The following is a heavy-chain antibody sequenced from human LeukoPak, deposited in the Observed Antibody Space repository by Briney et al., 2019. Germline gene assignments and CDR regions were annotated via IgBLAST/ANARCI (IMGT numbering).Heavy chain of an antibody. V-gene: IGHV3-53*01. Sequence: PGGSLRLSCAASGFPVSSRYMSLVRQAPGKGLEYVSVIYSGGSTNYADSVKGRFTISRDISKNTLSLQMNSLTAEDTAVYYCASFANHYDSGTMHFDLWGRGTLVTVSS. CDR3: ASFANHYDSGTMHFDL. CDR1: GFPVSSRY. D-gene: IGHD3-10*01. J-gene: IGHJ2*01. CDR2: IYSGGST.